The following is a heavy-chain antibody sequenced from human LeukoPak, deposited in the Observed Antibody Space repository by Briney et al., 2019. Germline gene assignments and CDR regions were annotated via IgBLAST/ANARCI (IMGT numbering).Heavy chain of an antibody. V-gene: IGHV3-74*01. CDR3: GRGRPRGYSGYVIDY. CDR1: VYHFSSYW. D-gene: IGHD5-12*01. J-gene: IGHJ4*02. Sequence: PGGALRLSCAPCVYHFSSYWMRWVRQAPAKGRVWISASNYDGSITNYADSVMGGVTISRDNAKNTLYLQMNSLRAEDTAAFYCGRGRPRGYSGYVIDYWGQGTPITVPS. CDR2: SNYDGSIT.